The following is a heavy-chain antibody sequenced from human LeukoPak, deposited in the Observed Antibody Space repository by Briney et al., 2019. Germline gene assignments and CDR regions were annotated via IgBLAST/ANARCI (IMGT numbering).Heavy chain of an antibody. CDR1: GFTFSRYA. J-gene: IGHJ4*02. Sequence: VGSLRLSCAASGFTFSRYAMSWLPQSPGKGLEWFSAISGSIVSTYYADSVKGRFTIHRDNSKNTLYLQMNSLRAEDTAVYYCAKAVAGSSFDYWGQGTLVTVSS. D-gene: IGHD6-19*01. CDR2: ISGSIVST. V-gene: IGHV3-23*01. CDR3: AKAVAGSSFDY.